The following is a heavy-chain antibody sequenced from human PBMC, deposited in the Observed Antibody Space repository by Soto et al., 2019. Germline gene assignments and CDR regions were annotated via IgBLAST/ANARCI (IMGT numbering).Heavy chain of an antibody. CDR2: ISSSSSYI. Sequence: EVQLVESGGGLVKPGGSLRLSCAASGFTFSSYSMNWVRQAPGKGLEWVSSISSSSSYIYYADSVKGRFTISRDNAKTSLYLQMNSLRAEDTAVYYCARDDDTGGELYAFDIWGQGTMVTVSS. D-gene: IGHD3-10*01. V-gene: IGHV3-21*01. J-gene: IGHJ3*02. CDR3: ARDDDTGGELYAFDI. CDR1: GFTFSSYS.